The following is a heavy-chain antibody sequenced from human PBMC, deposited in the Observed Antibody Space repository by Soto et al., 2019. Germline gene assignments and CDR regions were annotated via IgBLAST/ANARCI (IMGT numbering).Heavy chain of an antibody. CDR1: GGTFSSYA. D-gene: IGHD4-17*01. CDR3: ATDRPSVTEQARHNHHYYCMAD. J-gene: IGHJ6*02. Sequence: SVKVSCKASGGTFSSYAISWVRQAPGQGLEWMGGFIPIFGTANYAQKFQGRVTITADESTSTAYMELSSLRFEDTAVDYCATDRPSVTEQARHNHHYYCMADWDQGTTVTVSS. V-gene: IGHV1-69*13. CDR2: FIPIFGTA.